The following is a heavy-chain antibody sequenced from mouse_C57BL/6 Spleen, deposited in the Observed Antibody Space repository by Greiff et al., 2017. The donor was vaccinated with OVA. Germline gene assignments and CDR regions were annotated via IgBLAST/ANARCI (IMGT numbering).Heavy chain of an antibody. CDR3: ARHYGNYGFDY. Sequence: QVQLQQPGAELVKPGASVKLSCKASGYTFTSYWMQWVKQRPGQGLEWIREIDPSDSYTNYNQKFKGKATLTVDTSSSTAYMQLSSLTSEDSAVYYCARHYGNYGFDYWGQGTTLTVSS. D-gene: IGHD2-1*01. CDR2: IDPSDSYT. J-gene: IGHJ2*01. V-gene: IGHV1-50*01. CDR1: GYTFTSYW.